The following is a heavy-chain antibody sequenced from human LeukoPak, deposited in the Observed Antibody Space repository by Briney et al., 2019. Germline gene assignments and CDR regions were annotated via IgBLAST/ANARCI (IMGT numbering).Heavy chain of an antibody. V-gene: IGHV3-23*01. CDR1: GFTFSTFA. CDR3: AKDFLGTVPDVFDI. Sequence: TGGSLRLSCTASGFTFSTFAMGWVSQAPGKGLQWVSGISGSGDTTYYADSVKGRFAISRDNSENTLYLQMNRLRDEDTAVYHCAKDFLGTVPDVFDIWGQGTMVTVSS. J-gene: IGHJ3*02. D-gene: IGHD7-27*01. CDR2: ISGSGDTT.